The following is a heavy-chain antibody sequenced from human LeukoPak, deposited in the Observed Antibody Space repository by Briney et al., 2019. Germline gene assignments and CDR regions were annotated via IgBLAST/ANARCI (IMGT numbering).Heavy chain of an antibody. V-gene: IGHV4-34*01. CDR3: ARYDVVVVAVDY. CDR2: INHSGST. J-gene: IGHJ4*02. Sequence: PSETLSLTCAVYGGSFSGYYWSWIRQPPGKGLEWIGEINHSGSTNFNPSLKSRVTISVDTSKNQFSLKLSSVTAADTAVYYCARYDVVVVAVDYWGQGTLVTVSS. CDR1: GGSFSGYY. D-gene: IGHD2-15*01.